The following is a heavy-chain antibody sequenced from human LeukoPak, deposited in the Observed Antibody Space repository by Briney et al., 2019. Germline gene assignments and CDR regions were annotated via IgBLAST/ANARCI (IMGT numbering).Heavy chain of an antibody. CDR3: AKGIYSSGWSYFDY. J-gene: IGHJ4*01. D-gene: IGHD6-19*01. CDR1: GFTFTSFA. Sequence: GGSLRLSCAASGFTFTSFAMSRFRQAPGKGLEWVSTLSGSGITTYYADSVKGRFTISRDNSKNTLYLQMNSLRAEDTAVYYCAKGIYSSGWSYFDYWGHGTLVTVSS. CDR2: LSGSGITT. V-gene: IGHV3-23*01.